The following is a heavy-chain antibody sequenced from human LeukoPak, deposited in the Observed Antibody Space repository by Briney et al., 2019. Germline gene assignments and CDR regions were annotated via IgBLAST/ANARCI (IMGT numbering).Heavy chain of an antibody. D-gene: IGHD6-19*01. CDR3: AKGYSSGWYLGPADY. V-gene: IGHV3-9*03. J-gene: IGHJ4*02. Sequence: GRSLRLSCAASGFTFDDYAMHWVRQAPGKGLEWVSGISWNSGSIGYADSVKGRFTISRDNAKNSLYLHMNSLRAEDMALYYCAKGYSSGWYLGPADYWGQGTLVTVSS. CDR1: GFTFDDYA. CDR2: ISWNSGSI.